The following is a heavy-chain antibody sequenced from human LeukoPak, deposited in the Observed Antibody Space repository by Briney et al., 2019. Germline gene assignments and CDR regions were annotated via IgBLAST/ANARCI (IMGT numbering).Heavy chain of an antibody. J-gene: IGHJ4*02. CDR2: IYYSGST. CDR1: GGSISSSSYY. D-gene: IGHD6-6*01. Sequence: PSETLSLTCTVSGGSISSSSYYWGWIRQPPGKGLEWIGSIYYSGSTYYNPSLKSRVTISVDTSKNQFSLKLSSVTAADTAVYYCARVGYSSSTYIDYWGQGTLVTVSS. CDR3: ARVGYSSSTYIDY. V-gene: IGHV4-39*07.